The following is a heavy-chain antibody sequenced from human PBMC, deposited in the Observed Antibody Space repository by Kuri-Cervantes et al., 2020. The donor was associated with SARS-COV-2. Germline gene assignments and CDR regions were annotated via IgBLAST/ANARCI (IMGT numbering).Heavy chain of an antibody. V-gene: IGHV6-1*01. CDR2: TYYRSKWYN. CDR3: ARDRSIFGVVTPRMDYYYGMDV. J-gene: IGHJ6*02. CDR1: GDSVSSNSAA. Sequence: SQTLSLTCAISGDSVSSNSAAWNWIRQSPSRGLEWLGRTYYRSKWYNDYAVSVKSRITTNPDTSKNQFSLQLNSVTPEDTAVYYCARDRSIFGVVTPRMDYYYGMDVWGQGTTVTVSS. D-gene: IGHD3-3*01.